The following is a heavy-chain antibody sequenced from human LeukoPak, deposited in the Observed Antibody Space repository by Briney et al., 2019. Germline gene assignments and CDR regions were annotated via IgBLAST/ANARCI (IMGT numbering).Heavy chain of an antibody. J-gene: IGHJ4*02. D-gene: IGHD6-19*01. CDR3: ATDRGWYFDY. Sequence: GGSLRLSCAASGFTFSNSGMHWVRQAPGTGPEWAAFISHEGTEKYYADSVKGRFTISRDNSKNTLYLQMNNLRDDDTAVFYCATDRGWYFDYWGQGTLVTVSS. CDR2: ISHEGTEK. V-gene: IGHV3-30*03. CDR1: GFTFSNSG.